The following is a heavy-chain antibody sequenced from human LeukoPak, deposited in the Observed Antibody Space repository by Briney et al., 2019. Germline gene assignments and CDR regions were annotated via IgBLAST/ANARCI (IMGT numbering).Heavy chain of an antibody. Sequence: GGSLRLSCTASGFTFRSRWMSWVRQAPGMGLEWVANIKQDGSVKYYVDSVKGRFTISRDNAKTSLYLQMNSLRAEDTAVYYRAKMYGGTYIGNWGQGTLVTVSA. CDR1: GFTFRSRW. CDR2: IKQDGSVK. J-gene: IGHJ4*02. V-gene: IGHV3-7*01. D-gene: IGHD1-26*01. CDR3: AKMYGGTYIGN.